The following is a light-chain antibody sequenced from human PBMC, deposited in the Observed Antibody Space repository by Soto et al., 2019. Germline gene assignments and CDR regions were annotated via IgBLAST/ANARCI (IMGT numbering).Light chain of an antibody. CDR3: QQYGSSPWT. CDR2: GAS. V-gene: IGKV3-20*01. CDR1: QSVSSSY. Sequence: EIVLTQSPGTLSLSPGERATLSCRASQSVSSSYLAWYQQKPGQAPRLXIYGASSRATGIPDRFSGSGSGTDFTLTISRLEPEDFEVYYCQQYGSSPWTFGQGTKVDIK. J-gene: IGKJ1*01.